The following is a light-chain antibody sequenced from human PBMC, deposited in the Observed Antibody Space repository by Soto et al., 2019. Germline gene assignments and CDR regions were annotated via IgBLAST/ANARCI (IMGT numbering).Light chain of an antibody. CDR3: CSYTRSDTFV. V-gene: IGLV2-14*03. J-gene: IGLJ2*01. CDR2: DVN. CDR1: SNDVGAYNY. Sequence: QSALTQPASVSGSPGQSITISCAGTSNDVGAYNYVSWYQQHPGKAPKVMIYDVNNRPSGVSYRFSGSKSGNTASLTISGLQAEDEDDYYCCSYTRSDTFVFGGGTKVTVL.